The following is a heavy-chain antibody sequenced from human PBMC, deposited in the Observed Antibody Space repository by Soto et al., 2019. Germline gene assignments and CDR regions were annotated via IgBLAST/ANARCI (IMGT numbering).Heavy chain of an antibody. D-gene: IGHD5-18*01. V-gene: IGHV4-59*01. CDR3: ARARLDTAMVGYYYYYMDV. J-gene: IGHJ6*03. CDR1: GGSISSYY. Sequence: SETLSLTCTVSGGSISSYYWSWIRQPPGKGLEWIGYIYYSGSTNYNPSLKSRVTISVDTSKNQFSLKLSSVTAADTAVYYCARARLDTAMVGYYYYYMDVWGKGTTVTVSS. CDR2: IYYSGST.